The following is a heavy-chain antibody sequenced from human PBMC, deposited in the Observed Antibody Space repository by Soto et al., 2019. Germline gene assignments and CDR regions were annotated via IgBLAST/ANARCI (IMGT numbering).Heavy chain of an antibody. J-gene: IGHJ4*02. CDR1: GFTFSSYA. CDR2: ISGSGGST. V-gene: IGHV3-23*01. Sequence: EVQLLESGGGLVQPGGSLRLSCAASGFTFSSYAMSWVRQAPGKGLEWVSAISGSGGSTYYADSVKGRFTISRDNSKNTLYLQLNSLRAEDTAVYYCAKFVRDGDEGGVGYYFDYWGQGTLVTVSS. D-gene: IGHD1-26*01. CDR3: AKFVRDGDEGGVGYYFDY.